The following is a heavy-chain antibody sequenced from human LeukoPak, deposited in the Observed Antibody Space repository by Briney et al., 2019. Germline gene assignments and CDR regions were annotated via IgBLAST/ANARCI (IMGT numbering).Heavy chain of an antibody. J-gene: IGHJ4*02. CDR2: IYYSGKT. D-gene: IGHD1-26*01. CDR1: GGSISSYY. V-gene: IGHV4-59*08. Sequence: SETLSLTCTVSGGSISSYYWNWIRQPPGKGLEWIGYIYYSGKTYYNPSLKSRVTISVGTSKNQFSLKLSSVTAADTAVYFCARGAPSAYWGQGTLVTVS. CDR3: ARGAPSAY.